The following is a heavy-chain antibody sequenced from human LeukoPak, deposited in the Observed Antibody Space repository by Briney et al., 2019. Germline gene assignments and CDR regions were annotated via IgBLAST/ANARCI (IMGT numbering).Heavy chain of an antibody. Sequence: PSETLSLTCAVYGGSFRGYYWSWIRQSPGKGLEWIGEINHRGTTKYNASLESRVTISLDTSKNQFSLEVTSVTAADTATYYCASGSSYGASGYPYFDHWGQGTLVPVSS. V-gene: IGHV4-34*01. CDR1: GGSFRGYY. J-gene: IGHJ4*02. CDR3: ASGSSYGASGYPYFDH. CDR2: INHRGTT. D-gene: IGHD3-22*01.